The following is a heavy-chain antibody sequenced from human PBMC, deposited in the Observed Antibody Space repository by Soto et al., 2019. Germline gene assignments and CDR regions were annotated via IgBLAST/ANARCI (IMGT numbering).Heavy chain of an antibody. Sequence: SETLSLTCTVSGGSISSYYWSWIRQPPGKGLEWIGYIYYSGSTNYNPSLKSRVTISVDTSKNQFSLKLSSVTAADTAVYYCARLMLAVAPDYWGQGTLVTVSS. CDR2: IYYSGST. V-gene: IGHV4-59*08. J-gene: IGHJ4*02. CDR3: ARLMLAVAPDY. D-gene: IGHD3-16*01. CDR1: GGSISSYY.